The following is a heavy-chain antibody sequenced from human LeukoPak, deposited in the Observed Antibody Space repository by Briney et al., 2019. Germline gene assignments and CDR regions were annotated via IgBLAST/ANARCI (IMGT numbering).Heavy chain of an antibody. CDR3: AREKDYFDWFHDAFDI. Sequence: SETLSLTCAVSGYSISSGYYWGWIRQPPGKGLEWIGSIYHSGSTYYNPSLKSRVTISVDTSKNQFSLKLSSVTAADTAVYYCAREKDYFDWFHDAFDIWGQGTMVTASS. V-gene: IGHV4-38-2*02. J-gene: IGHJ3*02. CDR2: IYHSGST. D-gene: IGHD3-9*01. CDR1: GYSISSGYY.